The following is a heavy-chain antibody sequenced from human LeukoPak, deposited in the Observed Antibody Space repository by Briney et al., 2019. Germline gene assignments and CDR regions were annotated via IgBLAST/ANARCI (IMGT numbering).Heavy chain of an antibody. Sequence: GGSLRLSCAASGFTFSNYAMNWVRQAPGGGLEWVAAVSYDGNNKFYADSVKGRFTISRDNSKNTLYLQANSLRAEDTAVYYCARDPEDDYGDYWGQGTLVTVSS. D-gene: IGHD2-15*01. CDR1: GFTFSNYA. J-gene: IGHJ4*02. CDR3: ARDPEDDYGDY. CDR2: VSYDGNNK. V-gene: IGHV3-30*04.